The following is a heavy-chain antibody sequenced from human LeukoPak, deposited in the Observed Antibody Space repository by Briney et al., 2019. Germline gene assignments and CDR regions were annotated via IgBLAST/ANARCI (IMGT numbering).Heavy chain of an antibody. CDR1: RFTFDDYA. D-gene: IGHD3-22*01. J-gene: IGHJ4*02. CDR2: ISWNSGSI. Sequence: GGSLRLSCAASRFTFDDYAMHWVRQAPGKGLEWVSGISWNSGSIGYADSVKGRFTISRDNAKNSLYLQMNSLRAEDTALYYCAKAHNYYYDSSGHPYYFDYWGQGTLVTVSS. V-gene: IGHV3-9*01. CDR3: AKAHNYYYDSSGHPYYFDY.